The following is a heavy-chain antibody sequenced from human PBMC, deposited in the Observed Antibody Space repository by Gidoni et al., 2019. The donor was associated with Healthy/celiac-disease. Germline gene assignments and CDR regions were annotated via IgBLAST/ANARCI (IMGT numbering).Heavy chain of an antibody. CDR3: AKDSSGWSFDY. V-gene: IGHV3-23*01. CDR1: GFTFSSYA. CDR2: ISGSGGST. Sequence: EGQLLESGGGLVQPGGSLRPPCPASGFTFSSYAMSWVRQAPGKGLEWVSAISGSGGSTYYADSVKGRFTISRDNSKNTLYLQMNSLRAEDTAVYYCAKDSSGWSFDYWGQGTLVTVSS. J-gene: IGHJ4*02. D-gene: IGHD6-19*01.